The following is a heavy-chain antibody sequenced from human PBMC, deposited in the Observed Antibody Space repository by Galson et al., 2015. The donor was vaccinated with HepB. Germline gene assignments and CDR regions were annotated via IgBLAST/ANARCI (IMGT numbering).Heavy chain of an antibody. J-gene: IGHJ3*02. Sequence: ETLSLTCTVSGGSISSYYWSWIRQPPGKGLEWIGYIYYSGSTNYNPSLKSRVTISVDTSKIQFSLKLSSVTAADTAVYYCARDFGQLPRDDAFDIWGQGTMVTVSS. D-gene: IGHD2-2*01. CDR1: GGSISSYY. CDR3: ARDFGQLPRDDAFDI. CDR2: IYYSGST. V-gene: IGHV4-59*01.